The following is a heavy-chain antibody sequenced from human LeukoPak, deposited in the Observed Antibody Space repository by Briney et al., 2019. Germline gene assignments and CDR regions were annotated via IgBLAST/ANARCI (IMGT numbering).Heavy chain of an antibody. CDR3: AKDHARREYSYGRFDY. J-gene: IGHJ4*02. V-gene: IGHV3-9*01. CDR1: GFTFDDYA. Sequence: GGSLRLSCAASGFTFDDYAMHWVRQAPGKGLEWVSGISWNSGSIGYADSVKGRFTISRDNAKNSLYLQMNSLRAEDTALYYCAKDHARREYSYGRFDYGGEGPLVTVSS. CDR2: ISWNSGSI. D-gene: IGHD5-18*01.